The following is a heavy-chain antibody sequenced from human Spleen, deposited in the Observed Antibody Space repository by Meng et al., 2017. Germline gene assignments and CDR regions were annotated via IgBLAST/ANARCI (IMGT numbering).Heavy chain of an antibody. Sequence: GESLKISCAASGFTFSSFSMTWVRQAPGKGLEWVSTISESAVSTYYADSVKGSLSISRDNSKNTLYLQMNSLRGEDTAVYYCAKGDKEDEKYGRVDFWGRGTLVTVSS. V-gene: IGHV3-23*01. CDR2: ISESAVST. J-gene: IGHJ4*02. D-gene: IGHD2-2*01. CDR1: GFTFSSFS. CDR3: AKGDKEDEKYGRVDF.